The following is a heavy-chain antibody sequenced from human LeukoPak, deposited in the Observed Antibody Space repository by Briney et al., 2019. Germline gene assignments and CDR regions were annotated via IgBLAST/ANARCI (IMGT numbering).Heavy chain of an antibody. Sequence: ASVKVSCKASGYTFTSYYMHWVRQAPGQGLEWMGIIDPSGGSASYAQKFQGRVTMTRDTSTCPVYMELSSLRSEDTAVYYCARFSSGWQIDYWGQGALVTVSS. D-gene: IGHD6-19*01. J-gene: IGHJ4*02. V-gene: IGHV1-46*03. CDR1: GYTFTSYY. CDR2: IDPSGGSA. CDR3: ARFSSGWQIDY.